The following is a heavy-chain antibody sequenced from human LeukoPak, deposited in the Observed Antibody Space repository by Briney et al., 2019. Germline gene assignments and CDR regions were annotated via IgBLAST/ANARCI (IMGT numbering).Heavy chain of an antibody. Sequence: GGSLRLSCAASGFTFSTYGMSWVRQEPGQGLEWVSGISGSGGSTYYADSVKGRFTISRDNSKNTLYLQMNSLRAEDTALYYCAKDLRYSGSYSAYDAFDIWGQGTMVTVSS. J-gene: IGHJ3*02. CDR1: GFTFSTYG. CDR2: ISGSGGST. CDR3: AKDLRYSGSYSAYDAFDI. D-gene: IGHD1-26*01. V-gene: IGHV3-23*01.